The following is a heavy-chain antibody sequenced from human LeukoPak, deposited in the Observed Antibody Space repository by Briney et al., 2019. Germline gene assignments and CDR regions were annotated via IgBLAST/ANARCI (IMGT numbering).Heavy chain of an antibody. Sequence: PSETLSLTCTVSGGSISRHYWSWIRQPPGKGLEWMGYIYYSGSTNYNPSLKSRVTISVDTSKNQFSLKLSSVTAADTAVYYCEMKYRYGINWFDPWGQGTLVTVSS. CDR3: EMKYRYGINWFDP. D-gene: IGHD5-18*01. CDR2: IYYSGST. CDR1: GGSISRHY. J-gene: IGHJ5*02. V-gene: IGHV4-59*11.